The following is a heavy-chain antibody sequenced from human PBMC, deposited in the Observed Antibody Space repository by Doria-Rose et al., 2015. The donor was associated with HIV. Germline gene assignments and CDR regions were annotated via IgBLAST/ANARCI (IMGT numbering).Heavy chain of an antibody. Sequence: EVRLLESGGGLVQPGGSLRLSCAASGFNVSITYMSWVRQAPGKGLEWVSVLYSGGSTYYADSGKGRITISRDNSKNTLYLQMNSLRPEDTAVYYCARAVARGQWVSDGYIWGQGTMGTVSS. V-gene: IGHV3-66*01. D-gene: IGHD2-15*01. CDR3: ARAVARGQWVSDGYI. CDR2: LYSGGST. J-gene: IGHJ3*02. CDR1: GFNVSITY.